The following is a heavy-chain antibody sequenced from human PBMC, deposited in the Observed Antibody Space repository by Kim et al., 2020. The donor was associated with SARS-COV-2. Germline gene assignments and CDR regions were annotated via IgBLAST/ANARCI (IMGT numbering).Heavy chain of an antibody. CDR3: ARDLSSGWGYYFDY. V-gene: IGHV3-66*01. CDR1: GFSVSNTF. CDR2: LYSGGST. J-gene: IGHJ4*02. Sequence: GSLRLSCAVSGFSVSNTFMTWVRQAPGKGLEWVSVLYSGGSTYYADSVRGRFTISKDNSENTLYLQMGSLRAEDTAVYYCARDLSSGWGYYFDYWGQG. D-gene: IGHD6-19*01.